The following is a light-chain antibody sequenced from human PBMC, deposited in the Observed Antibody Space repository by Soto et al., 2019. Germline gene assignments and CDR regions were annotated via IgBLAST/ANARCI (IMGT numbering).Light chain of an antibody. CDR2: WAS. CDR1: QSVLYSSNNKNY. V-gene: IGKV4-1*01. CDR3: QQYYRPWT. Sequence: DIVMTQSPDSLAVSLGERATINCKSCQSVLYSSNNKNYLAWYQQKPVHPPNLLIYWASTRESGVPHRFSGSGSGTDFTLTISRLQAEDVAVYYCQQYYRPWTFGQGTKVAIK. J-gene: IGKJ1*01.